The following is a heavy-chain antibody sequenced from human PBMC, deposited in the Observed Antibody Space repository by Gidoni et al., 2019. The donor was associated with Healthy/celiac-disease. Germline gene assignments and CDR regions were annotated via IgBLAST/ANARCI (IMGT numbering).Heavy chain of an antibody. CDR2: IRSKAYGGTT. Sequence: EVQLVESGGGLVQPGRSLRLSCTASGFTFGDYAMSWFRQAPGKGLEWVGFIRSKAYGGTTEYAASVKGRFTISRDDSKSIAYLQMNSLKTEDTAVYYCTRDRDSSWSPVFDYWGQGTLVTVSS. J-gene: IGHJ4*02. CDR3: TRDRDSSWSPVFDY. V-gene: IGHV3-49*03. D-gene: IGHD6-13*01. CDR1: GFTFGDYA.